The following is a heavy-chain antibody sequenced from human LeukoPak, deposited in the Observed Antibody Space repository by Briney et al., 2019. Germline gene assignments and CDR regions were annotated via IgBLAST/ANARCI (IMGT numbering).Heavy chain of an antibody. CDR1: GRTFSSYA. Sequence: SVKVSCNASGRTFSSYAISSVRQAPGQGVEWMGGIILIFGTAIYAQKFQGRVTITADKSTSTAYMELSSLRSEDTAVYYCARDRASSSSPYYYYYYGMDVWGKGTTVTVSS. J-gene: IGHJ6*04. CDR2: IILIFGTA. CDR3: ARDRASSSSPYYYYYYGMDV. V-gene: IGHV1-69*06. D-gene: IGHD6-13*01.